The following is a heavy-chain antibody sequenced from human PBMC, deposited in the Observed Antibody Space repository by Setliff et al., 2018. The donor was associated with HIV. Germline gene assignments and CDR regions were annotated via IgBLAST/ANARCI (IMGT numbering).Heavy chain of an antibody. Sequence: SETLSLTCTVSGGSINSFYWNWVRQPAGRGLEWIGRIFASGNTNYNPSLKSRVTMSVDTSKNQFSLKLNSVTAADTAVYFCARMSISASVYFDYWGQGSQVTVSS. CDR2: IFASGNT. J-gene: IGHJ4*02. V-gene: IGHV4-4*07. D-gene: IGHD6-25*01. CDR1: GGSINSFY. CDR3: ARMSISASVYFDY.